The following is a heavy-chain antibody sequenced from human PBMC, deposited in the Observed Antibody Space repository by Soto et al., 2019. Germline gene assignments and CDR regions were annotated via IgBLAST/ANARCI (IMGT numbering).Heavy chain of an antibody. Sequence: GPTLVNPXHTLTLTSTFSGCSLRRTGRCVSWIRQPPGKALEWLALIDGDDDKYYSTSLETRLTISKDTSKNQVVLTMTNMDPVDTATHYCARTTVARSRYFFDSWGQGTLVTVSS. D-gene: IGHD3-3*01. CDR3: ARTTVARSRYFFDS. CDR1: GCSLRRTGRC. CDR2: IDGDDDK. V-gene: IGHV2-70*01. J-gene: IGHJ4*02.